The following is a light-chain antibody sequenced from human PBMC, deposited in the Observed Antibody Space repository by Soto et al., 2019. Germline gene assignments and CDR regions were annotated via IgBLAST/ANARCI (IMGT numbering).Light chain of an antibody. V-gene: IGKV1-39*01. CDR1: QSISSY. J-gene: IGKJ1*01. CDR3: QQSYTMPKT. CDR2: AAS. Sequence: IQMTQSQSSLSASVGGRVTITCRASQSISSYLNWYQQKPGKAPNLLIYAASSLQSGVPSRISGRGSGTDFTLTISSLQPEDFATYYCQQSYTMPKTFGQGTKV.